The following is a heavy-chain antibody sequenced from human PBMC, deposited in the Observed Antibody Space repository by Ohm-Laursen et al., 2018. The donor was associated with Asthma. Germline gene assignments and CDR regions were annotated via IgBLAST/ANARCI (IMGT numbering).Heavy chain of an antibody. V-gene: IGHV3-13*01. J-gene: IGHJ4*02. CDR2: IGTAGDT. D-gene: IGHD1/OR15-1a*01. CDR3: ARGNKAGAFDY. CDR1: GFTFSSYD. Sequence: GSLRLSCAASGFTFSSYDMHWVRQATGKGLEWVSAIGTAGDTYYPGSVKGRFTISRENAKNSLYLQMNSLRAGDTAVYYCARGNKAGAFDYWGQGTLVTVSS.